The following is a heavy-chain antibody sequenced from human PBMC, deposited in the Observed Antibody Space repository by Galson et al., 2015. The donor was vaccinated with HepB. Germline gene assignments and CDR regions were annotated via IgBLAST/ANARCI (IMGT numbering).Heavy chain of an antibody. D-gene: IGHD3-22*01. CDR2: IDPSDSYT. J-gene: IGHJ3*02. CDR1: GYSFTSYW. V-gene: IGHV5-10-1*01. CDR3: ARRYYYDSSGYLRAPRNDAFDI. Sequence: QSGAEVKKPGESLRISCKGSGYSFTSYWISWVRQMPGKGLEWMGRIDPSDSYTNYSPSFQGHVTISADKSISTAYLQWSSLKASDTAMYYCARRYYYDSSGYLRAPRNDAFDIWGQGTMVTASS.